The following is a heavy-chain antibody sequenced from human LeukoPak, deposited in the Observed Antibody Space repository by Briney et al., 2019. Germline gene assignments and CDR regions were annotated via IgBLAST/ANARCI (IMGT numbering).Heavy chain of an antibody. CDR3: TRDTYGSGSYPTYYFDY. CDR2: ISYDGSNK. V-gene: IGHV3-30*04. J-gene: IGHJ4*02. Sequence: GGSLRLSCAASGLTFSSYAMHWVRQAPGKGLEWVALISYDGSNKYYADPVKGRFTISRDNSKNTLYLQMNSLRADDTAVYYCTRDTYGSGSYPTYYFDYWGQGTLVTVSS. D-gene: IGHD3-10*01. CDR1: GLTFSSYA.